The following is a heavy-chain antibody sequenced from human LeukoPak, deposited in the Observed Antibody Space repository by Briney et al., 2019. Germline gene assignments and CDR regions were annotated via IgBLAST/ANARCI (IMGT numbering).Heavy chain of an antibody. Sequence: GGSLRLSCIASGFVFSRDNMNWVRRAPGKGLEWVAHISEAIYYADSVQGRFTISRDNAKNSLYLQMSNLRAEDTAMYYCVREVGRPKTFYFDSWGRGAPVTVSS. J-gene: IGHJ4*02. CDR2: ISEAI. V-gene: IGHV3-48*04. D-gene: IGHD3-16*01. CDR3: VREVGRPKTFYFDS. CDR1: GFVFSRDN.